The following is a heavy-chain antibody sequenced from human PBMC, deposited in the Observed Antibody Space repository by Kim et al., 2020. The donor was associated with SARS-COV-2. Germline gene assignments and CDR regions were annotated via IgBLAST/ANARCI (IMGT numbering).Heavy chain of an antibody. CDR2: K. CDR3: ARGFFLAALDY. J-gene: IGHJ4*02. V-gene: IGHV3-21*01. D-gene: IGHD2-15*01. Sequence: KYYADAVKGRFTISRDNAKNSLYLQMNSLRAEDTAVYYCARGFFLAALDYWGQGTLVTVSS.